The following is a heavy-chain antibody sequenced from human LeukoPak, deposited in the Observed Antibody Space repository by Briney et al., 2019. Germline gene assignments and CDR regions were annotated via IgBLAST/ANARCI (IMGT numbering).Heavy chain of an antibody. J-gene: IGHJ4*02. Sequence: ASVKVSCKASGYTFTSYGISWVRQAPGQRLEWMGWISAYNGNTNYAQKLQGRVTMTTDTSTSTAYMELRSLRSDDTAVYYCARPCPYDYDSSGYPYYFDYWGQGTLVTVSS. V-gene: IGHV1-18*01. CDR3: ARPCPYDYDSSGYPYYFDY. D-gene: IGHD3-22*01. CDR1: GYTFTSYG. CDR2: ISAYNGNT.